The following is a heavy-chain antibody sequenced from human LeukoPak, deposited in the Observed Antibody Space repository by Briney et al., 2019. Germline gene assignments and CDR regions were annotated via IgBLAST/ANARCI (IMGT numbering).Heavy chain of an antibody. J-gene: IGHJ4*02. CDR1: GFTFSDYF. CDR2: ISGSGSPA. D-gene: IGHD4-11*01. CDR3: ARDSLNYASPFDS. Sequence: GGSLRLSCAVSGFTFSDYFMSWIRQAPGKGPEWVSYISGSGSPAYYADSVKGRFTISRDNAQNSLYLQMNSLRVDDTAVYYCARDSLNYASPFDSWGQGILVIVSS. V-gene: IGHV3-11*01.